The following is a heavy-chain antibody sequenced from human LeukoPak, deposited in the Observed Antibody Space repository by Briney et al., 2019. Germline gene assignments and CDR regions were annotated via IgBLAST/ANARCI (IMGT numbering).Heavy chain of an antibody. CDR3: ARVAYDRSGSVDY. V-gene: IGHV3-30-3*01. D-gene: IGHD3-22*01. Sequence: GRSLRLSCAASGFTFSSYAMHWVRQAPGKGLEWVAVISYDGSNKYYADSVKGRFTISRDNSKNTLYLQMNTLRAEDTAVYYCARVAYDRSGSVDYWGQGTLVTVSS. J-gene: IGHJ4*02. CDR2: ISYDGSNK. CDR1: GFTFSSYA.